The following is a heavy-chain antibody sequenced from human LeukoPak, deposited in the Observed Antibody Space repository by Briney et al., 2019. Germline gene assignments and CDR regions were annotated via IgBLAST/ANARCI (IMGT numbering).Heavy chain of an antibody. Sequence: SETLSLTCTVSGGSISSYYWSWIRQPPGKGLEWIGYIYYSGSTNYNPSLKSRVTISVDTSKNQFSPKLSSVTAADTAVYYCARVASSGWYTLDYWGQGTLVTVSS. V-gene: IGHV4-59*01. CDR2: IYYSGST. CDR3: ARVASSGWYTLDY. D-gene: IGHD6-19*01. CDR1: GGSISSYY. J-gene: IGHJ4*02.